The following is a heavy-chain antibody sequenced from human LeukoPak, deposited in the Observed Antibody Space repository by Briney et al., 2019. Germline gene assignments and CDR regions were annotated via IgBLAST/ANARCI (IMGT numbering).Heavy chain of an antibody. Sequence: PGGSLRLSCAASGFTFSSYSMNWVRQAPGKGLEWVSSISSSSSYIYYADSVKGRFTISRDNAKNSLYLQMNSLRAEDTAVYYCARDLKTSDPQELSNWFDPWGQGTLVTVSS. CDR1: GFTFSSYS. J-gene: IGHJ5*02. V-gene: IGHV3-21*01. D-gene: IGHD2-2*01. CDR2: ISSSSSYI. CDR3: ARDLKTSDPQELSNWFDP.